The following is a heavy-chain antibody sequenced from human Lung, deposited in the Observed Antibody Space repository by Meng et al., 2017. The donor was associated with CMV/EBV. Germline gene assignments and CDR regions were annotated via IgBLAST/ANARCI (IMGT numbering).Heavy chain of an antibody. V-gene: IGHV4-4*02. Sequence: QVQAAHAGLVELSRSPSIKVAVTTASCSSSNWGSCGRQPPGKGLEWIGEIYHSGSTNYNPSLKSRVTISVDKSKNQCSLKLSSVTAADTAVYYCASFPPPGKQWLVTDYWGQGTLVTVSS. CDR2: IYHSGST. CDR3: ASFPPPGKQWLVTDY. D-gene: IGHD6-19*01. J-gene: IGHJ4*02. CDR1: TASCSSSNW.